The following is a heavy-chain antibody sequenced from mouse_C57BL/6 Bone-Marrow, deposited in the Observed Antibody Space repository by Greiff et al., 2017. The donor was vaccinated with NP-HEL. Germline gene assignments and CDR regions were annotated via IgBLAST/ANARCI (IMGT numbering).Heavy chain of an antibody. Sequence: QVQRKQPGAELVRPGSSVKLSCKASGYTFTSYWMHWVKQRPIQGLEWIGNIDPSDSETHYNQKFKDKATLTVDKSSSTAYMQLSSLTSEYAAVYYCARRSPVVPFDYWGQGTTLTVSS. CDR2: IDPSDSET. CDR1: GYTFTSYW. D-gene: IGHD1-1*01. J-gene: IGHJ2*01. V-gene: IGHV1-52*01. CDR3: ARRSPVVPFDY.